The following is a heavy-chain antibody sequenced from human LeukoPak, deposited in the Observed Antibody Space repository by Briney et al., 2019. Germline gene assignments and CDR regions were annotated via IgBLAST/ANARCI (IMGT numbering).Heavy chain of an antibody. J-gene: IGHJ4*02. CDR2: ISSNGGST. V-gene: IGHV3-64*01. CDR3: ARGMKYSSSPYYLEY. Sequence: GGSLRLSCAASGFTFSSYAMHWVRQAPGKGLEYVSAISSNGGSTYYANSVKGRFTISRDNSKNTLYLQMGSLRAEDMAVYYCARGMKYSSSPYYLEYLGQGTLVTVSS. D-gene: IGHD6-13*01. CDR1: GFTFSSYA.